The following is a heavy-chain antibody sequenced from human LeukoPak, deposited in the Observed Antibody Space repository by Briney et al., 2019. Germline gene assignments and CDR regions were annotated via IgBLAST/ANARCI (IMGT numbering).Heavy chain of an antibody. CDR2: ISSSNSHT. Sequence: PGGSLRLSCAASGFTLSTYEMTWFRQAPGKGLEWVSFISSSNSHTFYADSVKGRFTIFRDTAKNSLYLQMNNLRGEDTAVYYCARDISSSTRAFDIWGQGTMVAVS. CDR1: GFTLSTYE. D-gene: IGHD2-15*01. CDR3: ARDISSSTRAFDI. V-gene: IGHV3-48*03. J-gene: IGHJ3*02.